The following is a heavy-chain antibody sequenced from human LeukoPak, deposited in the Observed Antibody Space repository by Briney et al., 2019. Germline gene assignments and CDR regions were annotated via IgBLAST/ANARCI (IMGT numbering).Heavy chain of an antibody. J-gene: IGHJ4*02. D-gene: IGHD5-24*01. CDR2: IYHSGNT. Sequence: PSETLSLTCAVSGDSISSSHWWSWVRQSPGKGLEWIGEIYHSGNTNYNPSLKSRVAISLDTSKNQFSLKLSSVTAADTAVYYCARVSRNGWLQYFDYWGQGTLVTVSS. CDR1: GDSISSSHW. CDR3: ARVSRNGWLQYFDY. V-gene: IGHV4-4*02.